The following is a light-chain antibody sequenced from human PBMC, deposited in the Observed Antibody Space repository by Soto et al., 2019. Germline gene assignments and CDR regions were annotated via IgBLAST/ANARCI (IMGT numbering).Light chain of an antibody. CDR3: QHYSSYPWM. CDR1: QTITYS. CDR2: DAS. V-gene: IGKV1-5*01. Sequence: DVQMTQSPAHLPGSVGKRVTITCRASQTITYSLAWDQQKPGKAPNLLIYDASNLESGVPSRFSGRKSGTEFTLTICSLPPDAFATYYCQHYSSYPWMFGQGTKVDI. J-gene: IGKJ1*01.